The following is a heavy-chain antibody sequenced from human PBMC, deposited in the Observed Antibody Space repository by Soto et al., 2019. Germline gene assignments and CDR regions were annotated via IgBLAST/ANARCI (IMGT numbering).Heavy chain of an antibody. D-gene: IGHD2-8*02. CDR2: ILVGGST. V-gene: IGHV3-23*01. Sequence: GGSLRLSCAASGFTCASYDMSWVRQAPGKGLEWVSTILVGGSTHYPDSVKGRFAISRDNSKNTVFLQMNSLTAGDTAAYYCAKATATGGGAFDIRGQGTMVTVSS. CDR3: AKATATGGGAFDI. J-gene: IGHJ3*02. CDR1: GFTCASYD.